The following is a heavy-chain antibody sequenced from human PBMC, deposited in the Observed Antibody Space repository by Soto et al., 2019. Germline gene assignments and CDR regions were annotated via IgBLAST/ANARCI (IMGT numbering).Heavy chain of an antibody. CDR3: AGAGGSMTTVTRSYFDY. D-gene: IGHD4-17*01. CDR2: IYHSGST. J-gene: IGHJ4*02. V-gene: IGHV4-4*02. CDR1: GGSISSSNW. Sequence: PSETLSLTCAVSGGSISSSNWWSWVRQPPGKGLEWIGEIYHSGSTNYNPSLKSRVTISVDKSKNQFSLKLSSVTAADTAVYYCAGAGGSMTTVTRSYFDYWGQGTLVTVSS.